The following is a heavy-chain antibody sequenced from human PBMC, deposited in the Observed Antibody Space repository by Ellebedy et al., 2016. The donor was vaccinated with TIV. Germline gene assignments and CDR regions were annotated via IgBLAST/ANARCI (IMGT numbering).Heavy chain of an antibody. Sequence: GESLKISXAASGFTFSSYSMNWVRQAPGKGLEWVSSISSSSSYIYYADSVKGRFTISRDNAKNSLYLQMNSLRAEDTAVYYCARDGLGYCSFCPFYYYGMDVWGQGTTVTVSS. CDR3: ARDGLGYCSFCPFYYYGMDV. D-gene: IGHD2-15*01. CDR1: GFTFSSYS. V-gene: IGHV3-21*01. J-gene: IGHJ6*02. CDR2: ISSSSSYI.